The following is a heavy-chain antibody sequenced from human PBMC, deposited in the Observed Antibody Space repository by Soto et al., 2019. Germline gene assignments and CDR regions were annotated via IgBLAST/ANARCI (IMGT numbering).Heavy chain of an antibody. CDR2: INPSGGST. CDR1: GYTFTSYY. CDR3: ARGGDSSGYYYVPYDY. J-gene: IGHJ4*02. V-gene: IGHV1-46*01. D-gene: IGHD3-22*01. Sequence: VASVKVSCKASGYTFTSYYMHWVRQAPGQGLEWMGIINPSGGSTSYAQKFQGRVTMTRDTSTSTVYMELSSLRSEDTAVYYCARGGDSSGYYYVPYDYWGQGTLVTVSS.